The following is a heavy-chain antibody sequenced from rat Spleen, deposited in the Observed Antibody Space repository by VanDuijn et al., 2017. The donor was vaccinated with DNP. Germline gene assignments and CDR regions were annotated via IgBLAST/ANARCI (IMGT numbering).Heavy chain of an antibody. V-gene: IGHV5S10*01. J-gene: IGHJ2*01. CDR2: IVHDGSRT. Sequence: EVQLVESGGDLVQPGRSLKLSCAASGFTFSNYYMAWVRQAPKKGLEWVATIVHDGSRTYYRDSVKGRFTVSRDNAKSTLYLQMDSLRSEDTATYYCTTDFERGYWGQGVMVTVSS. D-gene: IGHD1-11*01. CDR1: GFTFSNYY. CDR3: TTDFERGY.